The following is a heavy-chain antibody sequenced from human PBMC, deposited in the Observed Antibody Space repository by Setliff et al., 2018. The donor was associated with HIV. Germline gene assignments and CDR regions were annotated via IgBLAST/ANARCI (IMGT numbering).Heavy chain of an antibody. CDR2: IYYSGST. D-gene: IGHD2-15*01. V-gene: IGHV4-59*01. CDR1: GGSISSYY. CDR3: ARMGIVVVVAAPNWYFDL. Sequence: KPSETLSLTCTVSGGSISSYYWSWIRQPPGKGLEWIGYIYYSGSTNYNPSLKSRVTISVDTSKNQFSLKLSSVTAADTAVYYCARMGIVVVVAAPNWYFDLWGRGTLVTGLL. J-gene: IGHJ2*01.